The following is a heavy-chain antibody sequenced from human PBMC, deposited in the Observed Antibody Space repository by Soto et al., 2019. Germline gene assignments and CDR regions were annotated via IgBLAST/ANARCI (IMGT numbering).Heavy chain of an antibody. CDR2: TYYRSKWYN. V-gene: IGHV6-1*01. J-gene: IGHJ3*02. D-gene: IGHD3-22*01. CDR3: ARGRVAPYYYDSRGYAFDI. CDR1: GDSVSSNSAA. Sequence: SQTLSLTCAISGDSVSSNSAAWNWIRQSPSRGLEWLGRTYYRSKWYNDYAVSVKSRITINPDTSKNQISLQLNSVTPEDTAVYYFARGRVAPYYYDSRGYAFDIWGQGTMVTVSS.